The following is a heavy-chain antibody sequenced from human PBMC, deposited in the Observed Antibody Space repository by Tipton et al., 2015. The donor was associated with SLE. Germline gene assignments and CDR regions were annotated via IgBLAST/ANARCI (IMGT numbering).Heavy chain of an antibody. D-gene: IGHD2-2*03. CDR2: ISYSGST. J-gene: IGHJ6*03. CDR1: GGSISTSTYY. V-gene: IGHV4-39*07. CDR3: VGYCSSTGCRSPYSYYYMDV. Sequence: LRLSCTVSGGSISTSTYYWGWIRQPPGKGLEWIGAISYSGSTYYNPSLKSRVTISVDASKNQFSLKVSSVTVADTAIYYCVGYCSSTGCRSPYSYYYMDVWGNKGTTVTVSS.